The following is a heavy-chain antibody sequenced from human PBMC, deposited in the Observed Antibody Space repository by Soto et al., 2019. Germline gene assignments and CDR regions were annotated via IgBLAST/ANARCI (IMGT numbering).Heavy chain of an antibody. J-gene: IGHJ4*02. Sequence: AAVKVSCKTSGYTFTHYAMHWVRQAPGQRLDWMGWINTGNGNTKYSQKFQGRVTITTDTSASTAYTELSSLGSEDTAVSYCSRDGAVAGDTNFDYWGQGTLVTVSS. CDR1: GYTFTHYA. V-gene: IGHV1-3*04. D-gene: IGHD6-19*01. CDR2: INTGNGNT. CDR3: SRDGAVAGDTNFDY.